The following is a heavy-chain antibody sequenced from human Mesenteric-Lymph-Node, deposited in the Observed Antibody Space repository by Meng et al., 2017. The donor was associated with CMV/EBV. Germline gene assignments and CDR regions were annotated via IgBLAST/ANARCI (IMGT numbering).Heavy chain of an antibody. V-gene: IGHV1-69*01. CDR3: ARDRLGAMYYGMDV. CDR1: GGTFSSYA. D-gene: IGHD2-2*01. CDR2: IIPIFGTA. Sequence: SGGTFSSYAISWVRRAPGQGLEWMGGIIPIFGTANYAQKFQGRVTITADESTSTAYMELSSLRSEDTAVYYCARDRLGAMYYGMDVWGQGTTVTVSS. J-gene: IGHJ6*02.